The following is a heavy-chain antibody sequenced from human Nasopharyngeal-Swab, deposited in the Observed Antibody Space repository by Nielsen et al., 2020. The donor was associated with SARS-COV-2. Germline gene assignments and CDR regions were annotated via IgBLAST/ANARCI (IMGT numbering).Heavy chain of an antibody. CDR2: IYPGDSDT. D-gene: IGHD5-24*01. J-gene: IGHJ3*02. CDR3: ATRSRRDYAFDI. Sequence: GGSLRPSCKGSGYSFTSYWIGWVRQMPGKGLEWMGTIYPGDSDTRYSPSFQGQVTISADKSVSTAYLQWSSLKASDTAMYYCATRSRRDYAFDIWGQGTMVTVSS. V-gene: IGHV5-51*01. CDR1: GYSFTSYW.